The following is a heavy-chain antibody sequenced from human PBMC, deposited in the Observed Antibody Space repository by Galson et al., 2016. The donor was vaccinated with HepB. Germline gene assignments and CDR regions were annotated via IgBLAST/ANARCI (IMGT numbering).Heavy chain of an antibody. CDR2: ISTSGDST. V-gene: IGHV3-23*01. CDR1: GFTFRSCA. D-gene: IGHD7-27*01. J-gene: IGHJ4*02. CDR3: AKRPGGTWGPFEY. Sequence: SLRLSCAASGFTFRSCAMSWVRQAPGKGLDWVSSISTSGDSTYNADTMKGRFTITRYNSKNTLHLQMSSLRAEDTAVYYCAKRPGGTWGPFEYWGQGTLVTVSS.